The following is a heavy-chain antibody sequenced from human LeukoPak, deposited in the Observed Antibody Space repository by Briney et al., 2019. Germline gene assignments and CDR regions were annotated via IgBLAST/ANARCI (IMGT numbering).Heavy chain of an antibody. CDR3: AGDLGRDSFDI. D-gene: IGHD2-15*01. V-gene: IGHV3-53*01. J-gene: IGHJ3*02. CDR2: IYSGGNT. CDR1: GFTVSSIL. Sequence: GGSLRLSSAASGFTVSSILMSWVRQAPGEGLEWVSVIYSGGNTYYADSVKGRFTISRDNSKNTLYLQMNNLRAEDTAVYYCAGDLGRDSFDIWGQGTKVTVSS.